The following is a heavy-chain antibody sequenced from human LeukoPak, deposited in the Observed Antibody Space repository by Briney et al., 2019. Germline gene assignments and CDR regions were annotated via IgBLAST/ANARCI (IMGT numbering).Heavy chain of an antibody. V-gene: IGHV3-23*01. J-gene: IGHJ4*02. CDR3: ASPEYYYDSSGYYTH. D-gene: IGHD3-22*01. CDR1: GFTFSSYA. Sequence: GGSLRLSCAASGFTFSSYAMSWVRQAPGKGLEWVSAISGSGGSTYYADSVKGRFTISRDNSKNTLYLQMNSLRAEDTAVYYCASPEYYYDSSGYYTHWGQGTLVTVSS. CDR2: ISGSGGST.